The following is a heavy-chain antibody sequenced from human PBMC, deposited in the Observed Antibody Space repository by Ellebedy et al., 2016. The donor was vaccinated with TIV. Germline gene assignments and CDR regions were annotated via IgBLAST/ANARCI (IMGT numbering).Heavy chain of an antibody. J-gene: IGHJ4*02. CDR3: ARGYSYGQFDY. Sequence: GESLKISXAASGFTFDDYGMSWVRQAPGKGLEWVSGINWNGGSTGYADSVKGRFTISRDNAKNSLYLQMNSLRAEDTALYHCARGYSYGQFDYWGQGTLVTVSS. CDR2: INWNGGST. V-gene: IGHV3-20*01. CDR1: GFTFDDYG. D-gene: IGHD5-18*01.